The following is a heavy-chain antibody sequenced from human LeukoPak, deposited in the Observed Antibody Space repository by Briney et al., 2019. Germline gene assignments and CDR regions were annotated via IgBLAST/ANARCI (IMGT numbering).Heavy chain of an antibody. Sequence: PGGSLRLSCAASGFTFSSYSMNWVRQAPGKGLEWVSSISSSSSYIYYADSVKGRFTISRDNAKNSLYLQMNSLRAEDTAVYYCARDTPSSTRSMASGAFDIWGQGTMVTVSS. V-gene: IGHV3-21*01. D-gene: IGHD2-2*01. CDR3: ARDTPSSTRSMASGAFDI. J-gene: IGHJ3*02. CDR1: GFTFSSYS. CDR2: ISSSSSYI.